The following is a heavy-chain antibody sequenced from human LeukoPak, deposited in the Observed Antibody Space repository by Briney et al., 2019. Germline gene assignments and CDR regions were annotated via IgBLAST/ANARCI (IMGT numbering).Heavy chain of an antibody. CDR1: GASLSSRDYY. V-gene: IGHV4-30-4*01. J-gene: IGHJ4*02. D-gene: IGHD3-22*01. CDR3: ARDRDNYDSKYYFDY. Sequence: SETLSLTCSLSGASLSSRDYYWRWPRQPSGGGLEWLGYIYSGGNTYYNPSLESRVTMSVDTSKNQLYLKLNSVTAADTAVYYCARDRDNYDSKYYFDYWGQGTLVTVSS. CDR2: IYSGGNT.